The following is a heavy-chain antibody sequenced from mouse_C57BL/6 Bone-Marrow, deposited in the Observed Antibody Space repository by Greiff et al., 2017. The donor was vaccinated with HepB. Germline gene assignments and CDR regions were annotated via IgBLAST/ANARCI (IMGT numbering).Heavy chain of an antibody. D-gene: IGHD1-1*01. J-gene: IGHJ4*01. CDR2: IYPGSGNT. V-gene: IGHV1-76*01. CDR1: GYTFTDYY. Sequence: QVQLQQSGAELVRPGASVKLSCKASGYTFTDYYINWVKQRPGQGLEWIARIYPGSGNTYYNEKFKGKATLTAEKSSSTAYMQLSSLTSEDSAVYFCARAYYYGTCAMDYWGQGTSVTVSS. CDR3: ARAYYYGTCAMDY.